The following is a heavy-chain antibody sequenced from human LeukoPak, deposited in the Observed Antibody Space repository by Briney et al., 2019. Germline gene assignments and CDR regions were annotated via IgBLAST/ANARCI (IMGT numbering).Heavy chain of an antibody. D-gene: IGHD3-22*01. CDR2: ISGYNGNT. J-gene: IGHJ3*02. Sequence: ASVKVSCKASGYIFSSYDISWVRQAPGQGLEWMGWISGYNGNTNYAQKLLGRVTMTTDTFTRTAYMELRSLRSDDTAVYYCARDSHYDSSGYYYHDAFDMWGQGTMVTVSS. CDR1: GYIFSSYD. V-gene: IGHV1-18*01. CDR3: ARDSHYDSSGYYYHDAFDM.